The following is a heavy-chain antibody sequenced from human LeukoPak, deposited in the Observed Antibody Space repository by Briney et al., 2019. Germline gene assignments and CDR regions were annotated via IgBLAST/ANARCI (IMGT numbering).Heavy chain of an antibody. J-gene: IGHJ4*02. D-gene: IGHD5-18*01. V-gene: IGHV3-48*04. CDR3: ASWDTANGGGY. CDR2: ISSSSSTI. Sequence: GSSLRLSCAASGFTFSSYSMNWVRQAPGKGLEWVSYISSSSSTIYYADSVKGRFTISRDNAKNSLYLQMNSLRAEDTAVYYCASWDTANGGGYWGQGTLVTVSS. CDR1: GFTFSSYS.